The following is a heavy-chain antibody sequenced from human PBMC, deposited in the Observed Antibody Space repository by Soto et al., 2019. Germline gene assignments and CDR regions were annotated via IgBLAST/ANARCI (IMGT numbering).Heavy chain of an antibody. D-gene: IGHD3-16*01. J-gene: IGHJ4*02. V-gene: IGHV3-23*01. Sequence: MQLLESGGGLVQPGGSLRLSCAASGFTFSTYAMSWVRQAPGKGLEWVSAISSSGGSTYYADSVKGRFTISRDNSKNTLYLQMNSLRAEDTALYYCAKDHWGSYSGQGTLVTVSS. CDR3: AKDHWGSY. CDR1: GFTFSTYA. CDR2: ISSSGGST.